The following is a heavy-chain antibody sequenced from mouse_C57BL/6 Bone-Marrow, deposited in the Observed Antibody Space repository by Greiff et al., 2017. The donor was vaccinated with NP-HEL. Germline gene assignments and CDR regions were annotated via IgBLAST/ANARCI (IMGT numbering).Heavy chain of an antibody. V-gene: IGHV5-6*01. CDR3: ARHLFTTVVYFDY. D-gene: IGHD1-1*01. J-gene: IGHJ2*01. CDR1: GFTFSSYG. Sequence: EVQLVKSGGDLVKPGGSLKLSCAASGFTFSSYGMSWVRQTPDKRLEWVATISSGGSYTYYPDSVKGRFTISRDNAKNTLYLQMSSLKSEDTAMYYCARHLFTTVVYFDYWGQGTTLTVSS. CDR2: ISSGGSYT.